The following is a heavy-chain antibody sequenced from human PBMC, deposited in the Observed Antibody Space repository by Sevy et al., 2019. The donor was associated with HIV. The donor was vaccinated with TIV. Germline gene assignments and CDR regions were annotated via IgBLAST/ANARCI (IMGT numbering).Heavy chain of an antibody. CDR3: ARASGGDCYSG. CDR2: INTGNGNT. V-gene: IGHV1-3*04. CDR1: GYTFTSYA. J-gene: IGHJ4*02. D-gene: IGHD2-21*01. Sequence: ASVKVSCKASGYTFTSYAMHWVRQAPGQRLEWMGWINTGNGNTKYSQKFQGRVTITRDTSASTAYMELSSLRSEDTAVYYCARASGGDCYSGWGQGTLVTVSS.